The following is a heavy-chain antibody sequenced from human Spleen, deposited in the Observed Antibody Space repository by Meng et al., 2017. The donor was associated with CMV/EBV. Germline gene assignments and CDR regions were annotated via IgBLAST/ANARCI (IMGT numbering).Heavy chain of an antibody. D-gene: IGHD3-3*01. CDR2: INSDGNII. Sequence: GESLKISCAASGFNVSTNYMTWVRQAPGKGLVWVSRINSDGNIITYADSVKGRFTISRDNAKNTLYLQMNSLRAEDTAVYYCATKSITIFAPYGMDVWGQGTTVTVSS. CDR1: GFNVSTNY. CDR3: ATKSITIFAPYGMDV. V-gene: IGHV3-74*03. J-gene: IGHJ6*02.